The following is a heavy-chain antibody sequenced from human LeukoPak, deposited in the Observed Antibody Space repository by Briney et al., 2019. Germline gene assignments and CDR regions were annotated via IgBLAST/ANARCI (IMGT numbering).Heavy chain of an antibody. J-gene: IGHJ6*03. Sequence: GGSLRLSCAASGFTFSSYSMNWVRQAPGEGLEWVSYISSLSGTIYYADSVKGRFTISRDNAKNSLYLQMDSLRAEDTAVYYCARVNRSWYNYYYYMDVWGKGTTVTISS. CDR2: ISSLSGTI. V-gene: IGHV3-48*01. D-gene: IGHD6-13*01. CDR1: GFTFSSYS. CDR3: ARVNRSWYNYYYYMDV.